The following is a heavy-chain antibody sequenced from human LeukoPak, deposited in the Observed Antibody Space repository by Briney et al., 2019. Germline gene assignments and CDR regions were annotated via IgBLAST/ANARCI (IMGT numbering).Heavy chain of an antibody. D-gene: IGHD2-15*01. J-gene: IGHJ4*02. V-gene: IGHV1-2*02. CDR1: GYTFTGYY. Sequence: ASVKVSCKASGYTFTGYYMHWVRQAPGQGLEWMGWINPNSGGTNFAQKFQGRVTMTRDTSISTAYMELSRLRSDDTAVYYCARQTGDGGPGFDYWGQGTLVTVSS. CDR3: ARQTGDGGPGFDY. CDR2: INPNSGGT.